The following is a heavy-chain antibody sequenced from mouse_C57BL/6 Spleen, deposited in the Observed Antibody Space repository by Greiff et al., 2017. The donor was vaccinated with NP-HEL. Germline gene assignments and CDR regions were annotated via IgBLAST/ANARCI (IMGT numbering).Heavy chain of an antibody. J-gene: IGHJ2*01. D-gene: IGHD3-2*02. CDR3: ARAEDSGCKYYFDY. Sequence: VQLQQSGPELVKPGASVKIPCKASGYTFTDYNMDWVKQSHGKSLEWIGDINPNNGGTIYNQKFKGKATLTVDKSSSTAYMELRSLTSEDTAVYYCARAEDSGCKYYFDYWGQGTTLTVSS. CDR2: INPNNGGT. CDR1: GYTFTDYN. V-gene: IGHV1-18*01.